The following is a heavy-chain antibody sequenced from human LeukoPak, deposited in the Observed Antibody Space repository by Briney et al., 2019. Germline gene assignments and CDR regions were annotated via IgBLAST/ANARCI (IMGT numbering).Heavy chain of an antibody. Sequence: GGSLRLSCTASGFTFGDYAMSWVRQAPGKGLEWVGFIRSKAYGGTTEYAASVKGRFTISRDDSKSIAYLQMNSLKTEDTAVYYCTRAAADVYYYYYMDVWGKGTTVTISS. D-gene: IGHD6-13*01. V-gene: IGHV3-49*04. CDR1: GFTFGDYA. CDR3: TRAAADVYYYYYMDV. J-gene: IGHJ6*03. CDR2: IRSKAYGGTT.